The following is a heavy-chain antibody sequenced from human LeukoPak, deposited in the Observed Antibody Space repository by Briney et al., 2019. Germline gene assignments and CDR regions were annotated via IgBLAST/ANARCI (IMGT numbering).Heavy chain of an antibody. CDR3: AKDAAANVDYPYYFDY. CDR2: IRGSGVTT. V-gene: IGHV3-23*01. Sequence: GGSLRLSCAASGFTFRGYGMSWVRQAPGKGLEWVSAIRGSGVTTYYADSVKGRFTISRDNSRTTPYLLMNSLRAEDTAVYYCAKDAAANVDYPYYFDYWGQGALVTVSS. D-gene: IGHD4-11*01. CDR1: GFTFRGYG. J-gene: IGHJ4*02.